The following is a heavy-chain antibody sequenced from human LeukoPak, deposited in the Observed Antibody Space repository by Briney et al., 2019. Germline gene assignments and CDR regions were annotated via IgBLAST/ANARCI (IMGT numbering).Heavy chain of an antibody. D-gene: IGHD6-19*01. V-gene: IGHV3-21*01. CDR2: ISYNSYYI. CDR3: ARGFIEVACFDY. CDR1: GFTFSGYS. Sequence: PGGSLRLSCAASGFTFSGYSMNWVRQAPGRGLEWVSSISYNSYYIYYADSVKGRFTISRDNAKNSQYLQMNGLRAEDTGVYYCARGFIEVACFDYWGHGTLVTVSS. J-gene: IGHJ4*01.